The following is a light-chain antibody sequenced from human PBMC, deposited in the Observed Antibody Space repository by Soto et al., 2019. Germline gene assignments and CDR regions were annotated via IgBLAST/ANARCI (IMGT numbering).Light chain of an antibody. J-gene: IGKJ4*01. CDR1: QSVSTN. V-gene: IGKV3-15*01. CDR3: QQYNNWPPLT. Sequence: IVMTQSPATLSVSPGDIATLSCRASQSVSTNLAWYQQKPGQAPRLLIYGASTRATGVPARFSGSGSGTQFTLTIRRLQSEDFAVYYCQQYNNWPPLTFGGGTKVEIK. CDR2: GAS.